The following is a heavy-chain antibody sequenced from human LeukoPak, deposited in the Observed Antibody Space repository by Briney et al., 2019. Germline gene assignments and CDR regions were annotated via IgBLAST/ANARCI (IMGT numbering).Heavy chain of an antibody. J-gene: IGHJ4*02. CDR2: IRYDGSNK. V-gene: IGHV3-30*02. CDR1: GFTFSSYG. D-gene: IGHD3-10*01. CDR3: ARGMGDIMVRGVIQYFDH. Sequence: GGSLRLSCAASGFTFSSYGMHWVRQAPGKGLEWVAFIRYDGSNKYYADSVKGRFTISRDNSKNTLYLQMNSLRAEDTAVYYCARGMGDIMVRGVIQYFDHWGQGTLVTVSS.